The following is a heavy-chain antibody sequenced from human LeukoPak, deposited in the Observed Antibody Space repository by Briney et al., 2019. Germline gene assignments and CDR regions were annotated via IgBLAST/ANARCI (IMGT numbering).Heavy chain of an antibody. CDR1: GGSFSRSSYY. CDR3: ARRSMGGGSYFFDY. CDR2: IYFSGSS. J-gene: IGHJ4*02. Sequence: PSETLSLTCTVSGGSFSRSSYYWGWIRQPPGKGLEWIGSIYFSGSSYYNPSLKSRVTISVDTSKNQFSLKLRSVTAADTAVYYCARRSMGGGSYFFDYWGQGTLVTVSS. D-gene: IGHD1-26*01. V-gene: IGHV4-39*01.